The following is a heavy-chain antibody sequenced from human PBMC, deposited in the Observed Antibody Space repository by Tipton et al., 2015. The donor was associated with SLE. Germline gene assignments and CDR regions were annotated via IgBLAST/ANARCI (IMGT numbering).Heavy chain of an antibody. V-gene: IGHV4-34*01. J-gene: IGHJ4*02. CDR1: GFTFSSYS. CDR3: ARDSLAATYFDY. D-gene: IGHD2-15*01. Sequence: LRLSCAASGFTFSSYSMNWVRQAPGKGLEWIGEINHSGSTNYNPSLKSRVTISVDTSKNQFSLKLSSVTAADTAVYYCARDSLAATYFDYWGQGTLVTVSS. CDR2: INHSGST.